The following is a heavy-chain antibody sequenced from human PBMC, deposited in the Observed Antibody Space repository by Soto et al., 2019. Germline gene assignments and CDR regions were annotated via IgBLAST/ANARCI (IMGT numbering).Heavy chain of an antibody. V-gene: IGHV2-5*02. J-gene: IGHJ5*02. CDR3: VNRTVTGDGWFDP. Sequence: ESGPTLVNPTQTLTLTFTVSGVSLSTYGEGVGWIREPPGKALEWLALIYWDDDVRYSTSLGSRLTITKSPSETQVVLTMNNINPVDTDTYYCVNRTVTGDGWFDPWGQGILVTV. D-gene: IGHD6-19*01. CDR1: GVSLSTYGEG. CDR2: IYWDDDV.